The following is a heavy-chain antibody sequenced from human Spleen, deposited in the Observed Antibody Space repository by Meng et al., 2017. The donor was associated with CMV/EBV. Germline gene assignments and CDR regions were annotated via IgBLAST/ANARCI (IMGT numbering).Heavy chain of an antibody. D-gene: IGHD6-13*01. CDR1: GGSISSYY. V-gene: IGHV4-59*10. CDR2: IYTSGST. Sequence: VQLQQVGAGLLKAAETLSLTCNVSGGSISSYYWSWIRQPAGKRLEWIGRIYTSGSTNYNPSLKSRVTMSVDTSKNQFSLKLSSVTAADTAVYYCARATGSSWVFQHWGQGTLVTASS. CDR3: ARATGSSWVFQH. J-gene: IGHJ1*01.